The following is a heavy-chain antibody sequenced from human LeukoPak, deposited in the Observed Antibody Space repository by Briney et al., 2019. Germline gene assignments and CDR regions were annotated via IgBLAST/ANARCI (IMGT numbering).Heavy chain of an antibody. CDR2: ISSSSYI. CDR1: GFTFSSYS. Sequence: PGGSLRLSCAASGFTFSSYSMNWVRQAPGKGLEWVSSISSSSYIYYADSVKGRFTISRDNAKNSLYLQMNSLRAEDTAVYYCARTIRGIAARGFDYWGQGTLVTVSS. CDR3: ARTIRGIAARGFDY. J-gene: IGHJ4*02. D-gene: IGHD6-6*01. V-gene: IGHV3-21*01.